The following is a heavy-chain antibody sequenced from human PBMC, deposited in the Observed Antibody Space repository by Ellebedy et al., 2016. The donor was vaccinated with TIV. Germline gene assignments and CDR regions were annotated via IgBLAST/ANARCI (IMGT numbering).Heavy chain of an antibody. CDR3: TRDISGSYYADC. V-gene: IGHV3-30-3*01. Sequence: GESLKISCAASGFTFSSYVMHWVRQAPGKGLEWVTFISYDGSRRYYADSVKGRFTLSRDNSKNTLDLQMNSLRAEDTAVYYCTRDISGSYYADCWGQGTLVTVSS. J-gene: IGHJ4*02. D-gene: IGHD1-26*01. CDR1: GFTFSSYV. CDR2: ISYDGSRR.